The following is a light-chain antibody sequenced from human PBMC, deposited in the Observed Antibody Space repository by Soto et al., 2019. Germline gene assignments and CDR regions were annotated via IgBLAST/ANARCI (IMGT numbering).Light chain of an antibody. CDR1: QSVSSY. V-gene: IGKV3-11*01. J-gene: IGKJ2*02. CDR3: QQRSNWPRGT. Sequence: EIVLTQSPATLSLSPGERATLSCRASQSVSSYLAWYQQKPGQAPRLLIYDASNRATGIPARFSGSGSGTDVTLTISSLEPEDFAVYYWQQRSNWPRGTFGQGTKLEIK. CDR2: DAS.